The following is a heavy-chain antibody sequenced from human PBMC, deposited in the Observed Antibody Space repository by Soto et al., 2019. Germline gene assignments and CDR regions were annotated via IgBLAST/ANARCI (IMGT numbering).Heavy chain of an antibody. J-gene: IGHJ5*02. CDR2: IYYSGST. D-gene: IGHD2-21*02. Sequence: SETLSLTCTVSCGSVSSGSYYWSWIRQPPGKGLEWIGYIYYSGSTNYNPSLKSRVTISVDTSKNQFSLKLSSVTAADTAVYYCARGMTSGPFYTVVTPEWGDPWGQGNRGTVS. CDR1: CGSVSSGSYY. CDR3: ARGMTSGPFYTVVTPEWGDP. V-gene: IGHV4-61*01.